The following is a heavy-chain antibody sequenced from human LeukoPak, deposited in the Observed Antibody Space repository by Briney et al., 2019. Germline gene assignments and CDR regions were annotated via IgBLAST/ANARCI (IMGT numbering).Heavy chain of an antibody. CDR1: GFIFSSYG. V-gene: IGHV3-33*01. CDR3: ARDLAVGYYYDSSGYLDL. J-gene: IGHJ3*01. Sequence: GGSLRLSCAASGFIFSSYGMHWVRQAPGKGLEWVAVIWYDGSNKYYADSVKGRFTISRDNSKNTLYLQMNSLRAEDTAVYYCARDLAVGYYYDSSGYLDLWGQGTMVTVSS. D-gene: IGHD3-22*01. CDR2: IWYDGSNK.